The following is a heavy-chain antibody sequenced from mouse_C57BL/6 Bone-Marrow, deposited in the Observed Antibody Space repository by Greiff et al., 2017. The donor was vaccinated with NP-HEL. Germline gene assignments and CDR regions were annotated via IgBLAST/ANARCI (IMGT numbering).Heavy chain of an antibody. D-gene: IGHD1-1*01. CDR3: APYYYGSSYVAMDY. CDR2: IDPSDSYT. J-gene: IGHJ4*01. V-gene: IGHV1-50*01. CDR1: GYTFTSYW. Sequence: QVQLQQPGAELVKPGASVKLSCKASGYTFTSYWMQWVKQRPGQGLEWIGEIDPSDSYTNYNQKFKGKATLTVDTSSSTAYLQLSSLTSEDSAVYYCAPYYYGSSYVAMDYWGQGTSVTVSS.